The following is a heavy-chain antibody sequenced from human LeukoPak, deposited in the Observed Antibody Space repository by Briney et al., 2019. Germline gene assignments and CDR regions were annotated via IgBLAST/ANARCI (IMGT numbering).Heavy chain of an antibody. V-gene: IGHV3-33*01. Sequence: PEGSLRLSCAASGFTFSSYGMHWVRQAPGKGLEWVAVIWYDGSNKYYADSVKGRFTISRDNSKNTLYLQMNSLRAEDTAVYYCARDPYGDYFDYWGQGTLVTVSS. CDR2: IWYDGSNK. CDR3: ARDPYGDYFDY. CDR1: GFTFSSYG. J-gene: IGHJ4*02. D-gene: IGHD4-17*01.